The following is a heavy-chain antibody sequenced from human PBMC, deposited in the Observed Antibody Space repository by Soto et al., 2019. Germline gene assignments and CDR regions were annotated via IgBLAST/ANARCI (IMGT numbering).Heavy chain of an antibody. D-gene: IGHD3-16*01. V-gene: IGHV3-23*01. CDR1: GFTLSSYA. J-gene: IGHJ4*02. CDR2: ISGSGGST. Sequence: PGGSLRLSCSASGFTLSSYAMNWVRQAPGKGLEWVSAISGSGGSTYYADSVKGRFTISRDNSKNTLYLQMNSLRAEDTAVYYCEKDKYDYVIRGSDYWGQGTLVTVSS. CDR3: EKDKYDYVIRGSDY.